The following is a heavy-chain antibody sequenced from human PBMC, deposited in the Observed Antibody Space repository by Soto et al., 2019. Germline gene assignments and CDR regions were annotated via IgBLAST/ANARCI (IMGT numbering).Heavy chain of an antibody. Sequence: QVQLVESGGGVVQPGRSLRLSCAASGFTFSSYGMHWVRQAPGKGLEWVAVIWYDGSNKYYADSVKGRFTISRDTSKNTLYLQMDSLRAEDTAVYYCARDPVGTGDYGREVWGQGTTVTVSS. D-gene: IGHD5-18*01. CDR2: IWYDGSNK. CDR1: GFTFSSYG. CDR3: ARDPVGTGDYGREV. V-gene: IGHV3-33*01. J-gene: IGHJ6*02.